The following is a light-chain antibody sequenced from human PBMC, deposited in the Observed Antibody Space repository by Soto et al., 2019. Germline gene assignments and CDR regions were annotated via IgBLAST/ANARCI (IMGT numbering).Light chain of an antibody. CDR2: DAS. Sequence: DIQMTQSPSTLSASVGDGVTITCRASQNISVWLAWYQQRPGKAPKFLIYDASNLETGVSSRFSGSGSGTEVTLTNRSLQADDFATYYCQQYDSSSPTFGLGTKLEIK. CDR1: QNISVW. V-gene: IGKV1-5*01. CDR3: QQYDSSSPT. J-gene: IGKJ2*01.